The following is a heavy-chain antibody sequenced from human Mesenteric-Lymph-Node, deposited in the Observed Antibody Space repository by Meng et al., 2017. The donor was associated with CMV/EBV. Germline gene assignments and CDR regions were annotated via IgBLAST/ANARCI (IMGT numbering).Heavy chain of an antibody. CDR2: MNPNSGNT. V-gene: IGHV1-8*02. J-gene: IGHJ4*02. D-gene: IGHD7-27*01. CDR3: TRPSGSEDY. Sequence: KVSCKASGYTFTSYDINWVRQATGQGLEWMGWMNPNSGNTGYAQKFQGRVTITRNTSISTAYMELSSLRSEDTAVHYCTRPSGSEDYWGQGTLVTVSS. CDR1: GYTFTSYD.